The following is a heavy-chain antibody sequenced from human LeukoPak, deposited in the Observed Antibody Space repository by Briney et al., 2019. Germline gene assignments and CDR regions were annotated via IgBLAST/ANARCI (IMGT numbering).Heavy chain of an antibody. CDR2: ISSNGGST. D-gene: IGHD4-17*01. Sequence: GGSLRLSCAASGFTLSSYSMHWVRQAPGKGLEFVSAISSNGGSTYYANSVKGRFTISRDNSRNTLYLQMGSLRAEDMAVYYCARGDLMTTVTTTLPDYWGQGTLVTVSS. CDR3: ARGDLMTTVTTTLPDY. J-gene: IGHJ4*02. V-gene: IGHV3-64*01. CDR1: GFTLSSYS.